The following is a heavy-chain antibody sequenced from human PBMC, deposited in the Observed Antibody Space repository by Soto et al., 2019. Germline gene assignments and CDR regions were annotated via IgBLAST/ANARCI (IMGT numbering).Heavy chain of an antibody. D-gene: IGHD3-10*01. J-gene: IGHJ3*02. CDR2: VNPNSGNT. V-gene: IGHV1-8*01. Sequence: QVQLVQSGAEVKRPGASVKVSCKASGYTFTSYDFNWVRQAPGQGLEWMGWVNPNSGNTDYAQKFQGRVTMTRNTSIRTAYMELSSLRSEDTAVYYSARASYLGPAFDIWGQGTMVTVSS. CDR3: ARASYLGPAFDI. CDR1: GYTFTSYD.